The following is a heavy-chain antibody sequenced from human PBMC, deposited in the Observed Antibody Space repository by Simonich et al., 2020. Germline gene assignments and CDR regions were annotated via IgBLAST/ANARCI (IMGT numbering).Heavy chain of an antibody. CDR2: IKSKTDGGTT. V-gene: IGHV3-15*01. CDR1: GFTFSNAW. CDR3: TTEGRAAAGTPWDY. J-gene: IGHJ4*02. Sequence: EVQLVESGGGLVKPGGSLRLSCAASGFTFSNAWMSWVRQAPGKGLEGVGRIKSKTDGGTTDYAAPVKGRFTISRDDSKNTLYLQMNSLKTEDTAVYYCTTEGRAAAGTPWDYWGQGTLVTVSS. D-gene: IGHD6-13*01.